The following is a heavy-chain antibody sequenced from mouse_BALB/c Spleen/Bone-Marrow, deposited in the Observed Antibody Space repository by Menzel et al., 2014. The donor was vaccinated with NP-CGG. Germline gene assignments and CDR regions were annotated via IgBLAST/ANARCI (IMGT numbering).Heavy chain of an antibody. CDR3: TREVRRYAMDY. CDR2: IYPGSGST. D-gene: IGHD2-14*01. V-gene: IGHV1S22*01. J-gene: IGHJ4*01. CDR1: GYTFTSYW. Sequence: LKDSGSELVRPGASVKLSCKASGYTFTSYWMHWVKQRPGQGLEWIGNIYPGSGSTNYDESFKSKATLTVDTSSSTAYMQLSSLTSEDSAVYYCTREVRRYAMDYWGQGTSVTVSS.